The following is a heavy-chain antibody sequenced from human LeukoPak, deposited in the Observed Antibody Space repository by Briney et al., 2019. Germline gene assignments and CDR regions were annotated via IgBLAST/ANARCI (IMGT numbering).Heavy chain of an antibody. D-gene: IGHD1-26*01. V-gene: IGHV4-31*03. CDR3: ARTSPSERRGSYCFDY. Sequence: SETLSLTCTVSGGSISSGGYYWSWIRQHPGRGLEWIGYIYYSGSTYYNPSLKSRVTISVDTSKNQFSLKLSSVTAADTAVYYCARTSPSERRGSYCFDYWGQGTLVTVSS. J-gene: IGHJ4*02. CDR2: IYYSGST. CDR1: GGSISSGGYY.